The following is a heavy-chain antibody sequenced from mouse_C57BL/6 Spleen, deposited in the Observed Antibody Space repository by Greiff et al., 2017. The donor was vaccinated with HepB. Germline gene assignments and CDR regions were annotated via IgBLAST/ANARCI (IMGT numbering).Heavy chain of an antibody. V-gene: IGHV1-61*01. J-gene: IGHJ4*01. CDR2: IYPSDSET. D-gene: IGHD2-3*01. CDR3: ARGGYYPYYAMDY. CDR1: GYTFTSYW. Sequence: QVQLKQPGAELVRPGSSVKLSCKASGYTFTSYWMDWVKQRPGQGLEWIGNIYPSDSETHYNQKFKDKATLPVDKSSSTAYMQLSSLTSEDSAVYYCARGGYYPYYAMDYWGQGTSVTVSS.